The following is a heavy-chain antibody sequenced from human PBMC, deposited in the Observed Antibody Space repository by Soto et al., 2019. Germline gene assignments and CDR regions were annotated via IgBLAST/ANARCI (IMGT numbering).Heavy chain of an antibody. J-gene: IGHJ4*02. V-gene: IGHV1-2*02. CDR2: INPNSGGT. CDR3: ARVPPYSSGWFDY. Sequence: ASVKVSCKASGYTFTGYYMHWVRQAPGQGLEWMGWINPNSGGTNYAQKFQGRVTMTRDTSISTAYMELSRLRSDDTAVYYCARVPPYSSGWFDYWGQGALVTVSS. D-gene: IGHD6-19*01. CDR1: GYTFTGYY.